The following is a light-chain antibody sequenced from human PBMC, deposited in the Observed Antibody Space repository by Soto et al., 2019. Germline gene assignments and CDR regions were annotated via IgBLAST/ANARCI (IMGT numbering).Light chain of an antibody. V-gene: IGKV3-11*01. Sequence: EIVLTQSPATLSLSPGEGATLSCRASQSVSSYLAWYQQKPGQAPRLLIYGASNRATGIPARFSGSGSETAFTLTIRRPEPEAFAVYYRQPRSNWRAFGQGTKVDIK. CDR1: QSVSSY. CDR3: QPRSNWRA. CDR2: GAS. J-gene: IGKJ1*01.